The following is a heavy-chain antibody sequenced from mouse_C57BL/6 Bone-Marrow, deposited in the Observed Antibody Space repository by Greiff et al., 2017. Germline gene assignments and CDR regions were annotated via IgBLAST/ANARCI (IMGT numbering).Heavy chain of an antibody. Sequence: EVKLQESGAELVKPGASVKLSCTASGFNIKDYYMHWVKQRTEQGLEWIGRIDPEDGETKYAPKFQGKATITADPSSNTAYLQLSSLTSEDTAVYYCAYYYGSSYVAYWGQGTLVTVSA. D-gene: IGHD1-1*01. CDR2: IDPEDGET. V-gene: IGHV14-2*01. CDR1: GFNIKDYY. J-gene: IGHJ3*01. CDR3: AYYYGSSYVAY.